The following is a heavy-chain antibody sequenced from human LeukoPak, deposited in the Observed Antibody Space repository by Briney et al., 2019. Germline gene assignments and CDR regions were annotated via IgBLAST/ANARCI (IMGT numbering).Heavy chain of an antibody. D-gene: IGHD4-23*01. CDR1: GGTFSSYA. CDR2: IIPIFGIA. Sequence: GSSVKVSCKASGGTFSSYAISWVRQAPGQGLEWMGRIIPIFGIANYAQKFQGRVTITADKSTGTAYMELSSLRSEDTAVYYCARDPSSTVVMRYYFDYWGQGTLVTVSS. J-gene: IGHJ4*02. CDR3: ARDPSSTVVMRYYFDY. V-gene: IGHV1-69*04.